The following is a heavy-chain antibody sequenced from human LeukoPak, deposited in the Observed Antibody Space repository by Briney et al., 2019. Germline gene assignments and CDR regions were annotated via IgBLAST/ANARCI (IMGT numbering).Heavy chain of an antibody. V-gene: IGHV3-74*01. J-gene: IGHJ4*02. CDR1: GFTFSSYW. Sequence: PGGSLRLSCAASGFTFSSYWMHWVRQAPGKGLVWVSRINSDGSSTSYADSVKGRFTISRDNAKNTLYLQMNSLRAEDTAVYYCAREWMGYYVWGSYRHIGIDYWGQGTLVTVSS. CDR3: AREWMGYYVWGSYRHIGIDY. D-gene: IGHD3-16*02. CDR2: INSDGSST.